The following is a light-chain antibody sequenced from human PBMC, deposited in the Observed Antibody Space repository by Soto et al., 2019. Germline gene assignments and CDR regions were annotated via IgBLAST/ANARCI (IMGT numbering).Light chain of an antibody. CDR1: SSDVGGYDY. CDR3: SRHPSGSTRR. J-gene: IGLJ1*01. V-gene: IGLV2-14*01. Sequence: QSALTQPASVSGSPGQSIAISCTGTSSDVGGYDYVSWYQQQPDKAPKLMIYEVTKRPSGVSNRFSGSKSGNTASLTISGLQAEDEDDYCGSRHPSGSTRRFGTEIDVTGL. CDR2: EVT.